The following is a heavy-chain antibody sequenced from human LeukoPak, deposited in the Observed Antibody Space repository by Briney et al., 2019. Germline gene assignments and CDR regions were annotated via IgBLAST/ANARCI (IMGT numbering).Heavy chain of an antibody. CDR2: IYHSGST. CDR3: ARARANYGPRDNWFDP. Sequence: SGTLSLTCAVSGGSISSSNWWSWVRQPPGKGLEWIGEIYHSGSTNYNPSLKSRVTISVDKSENQFSLKLSSVTAADTAVYYCARARANYGPRDNWFDPWGQGTLVTASS. V-gene: IGHV4-4*02. CDR1: GGSISSSNW. J-gene: IGHJ5*02. D-gene: IGHD4/OR15-4a*01.